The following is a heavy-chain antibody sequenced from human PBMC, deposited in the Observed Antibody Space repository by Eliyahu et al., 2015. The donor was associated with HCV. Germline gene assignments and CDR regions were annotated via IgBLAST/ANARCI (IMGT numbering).Heavy chain of an antibody. D-gene: IGHD3-3*01. CDR2: IKSKTDGGXT. Sequence: EVQLVESGGGLVKPGGSLRLXCAASGFTFSXAWMSWVRQAPGKGLEWVGRIKSKTDGGXTDYAAPVKGRXXISRDDSKNTLYLQMNSLKTEDTAVYYCTTATYYDXWSGNRTPVDYWGQGTLVTVSS. CDR1: GFTFSXAW. CDR3: TTATYYDXWSGNRTPVDY. V-gene: IGHV3-15*01. J-gene: IGHJ4*02.